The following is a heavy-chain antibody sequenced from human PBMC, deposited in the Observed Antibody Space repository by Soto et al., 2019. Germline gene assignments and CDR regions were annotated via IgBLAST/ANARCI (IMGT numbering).Heavy chain of an antibody. Sequence: QVQLVQSGAEVKKPGSSVKVSCKASGGTFTSYAISWVRQAPGQGLEWLGGIIPIFGTANYAQKLQGRVTLTADASTSTAYMEPSRLRSEDPAVYYCARNLPYYNIVFVSGRYFDYCGQGTLVTVSS. CDR1: GGTFTSYA. CDR2: IIPIFGTA. V-gene: IGHV1-69*12. J-gene: IGHJ4*02. CDR3: ARNLPYYNIVFVSGRYFDY. D-gene: IGHD2-15*01.